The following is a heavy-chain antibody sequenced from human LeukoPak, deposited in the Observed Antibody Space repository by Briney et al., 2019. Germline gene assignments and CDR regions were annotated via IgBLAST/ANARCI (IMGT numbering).Heavy chain of an antibody. CDR3: ARSITMIVVASGWFDP. CDR1: GYTFTGYY. Sequence: ASVKVSCKASGYTFTGYYMHWVRQAPGQGLEWMGWISAYNGNTNYAQKLQGRVTMTTDTSTSTAYMELRSLRSDDTAVYYCARSITMIVVASGWFDPWGQGTLVTVSS. V-gene: IGHV1-18*04. CDR2: ISAYNGNT. J-gene: IGHJ5*02. D-gene: IGHD3-22*01.